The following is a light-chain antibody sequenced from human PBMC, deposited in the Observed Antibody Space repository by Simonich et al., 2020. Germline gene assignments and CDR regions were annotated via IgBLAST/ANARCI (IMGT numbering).Light chain of an antibody. CDR2: EVS. Sequence: QSALTQPASVSGSPGQSITISCTGTSRDVGGYNYGSWYQQHPGKAPKLMIYEVSKRPSGVSNRFSGSKSGNTASLTISGLQAEDEADYYCSSYAGSNPLFGGGTKLTVL. CDR1: SRDVGGYNY. CDR3: SSYAGSNPL. J-gene: IGLJ2*01. V-gene: IGLV2-14*01.